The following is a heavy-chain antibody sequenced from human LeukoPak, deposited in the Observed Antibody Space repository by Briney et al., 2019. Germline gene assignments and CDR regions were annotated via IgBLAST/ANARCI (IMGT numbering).Heavy chain of an antibody. D-gene: IGHD3-10*01. Sequence: GGSLRLSCAASGFTFSSYEMNWVRQAPGKGLEWVSYISSSGSTIYYADSVKGRFTISRDNAKNSLYLQMNSLRDEDTAVYYCARAIYGSGSKWFDPWGQGTLVTVSS. J-gene: IGHJ5*02. CDR1: GFTFSSYE. CDR3: ARAIYGSGSKWFDP. V-gene: IGHV3-48*03. CDR2: ISSSGSTI.